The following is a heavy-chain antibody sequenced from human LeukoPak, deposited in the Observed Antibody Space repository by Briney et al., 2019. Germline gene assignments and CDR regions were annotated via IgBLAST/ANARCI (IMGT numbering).Heavy chain of an antibody. J-gene: IGHJ6*03. CDR1: GYTFTSYG. Sequence: GAPVKVSCKASGYTFTSYGISWVRQAPGQGLEWMGWISAYNGNTNYAQKLQGRVTMTTDTSTSTAYMELRSLRSDDTAVYYCARGPGVRGVIIYYYYMDVWGKGTTVTVSS. D-gene: IGHD3-10*01. CDR2: ISAYNGNT. V-gene: IGHV1-18*01. CDR3: ARGPGVRGVIIYYYYMDV.